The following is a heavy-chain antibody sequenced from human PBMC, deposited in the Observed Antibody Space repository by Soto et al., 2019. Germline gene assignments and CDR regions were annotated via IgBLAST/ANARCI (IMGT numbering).Heavy chain of an antibody. CDR3: ASPDYDSGAPLFYYAMDV. J-gene: IGHJ6*02. V-gene: IGHV1-46*02. Sequence: QVQVVQSGAEVKQPGASVRVSCKASGNTLNAYYIHWVRQAPGQGLEWMGLINPNAGTTNYAQKFRDRVTMTRGSSPTTVYMELSSLRSDDTAVYYCASPDYDSGAPLFYYAMDVWGQGTTVTVSS. D-gene: IGHD3-16*01. CDR2: INPNAGTT. CDR1: GNTLNAYY.